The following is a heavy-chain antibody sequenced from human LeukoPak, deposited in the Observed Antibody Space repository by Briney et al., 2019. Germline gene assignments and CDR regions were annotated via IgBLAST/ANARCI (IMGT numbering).Heavy chain of an antibody. CDR2: NNHSGST. Sequence: SETLSLTCAVYGGSFSGYYWSWIRQPPGKGLEWIGENNHSGSTNYNPSLKSRVTISVDTSKNQFSLKLSSVTAADTAVYYCASNDYYDSSGYWDYWGQGTLVTVSS. D-gene: IGHD3-22*01. V-gene: IGHV4-34*01. CDR3: ASNDYYDSSGYWDY. J-gene: IGHJ4*02. CDR1: GGSFSGYY.